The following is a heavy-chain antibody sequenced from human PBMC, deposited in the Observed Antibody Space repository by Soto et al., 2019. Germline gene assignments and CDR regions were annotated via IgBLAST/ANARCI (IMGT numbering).Heavy chain of an antibody. V-gene: IGHV1-18*01. CDR1: GCTFTSYG. Sequence: ASVKVSCKASGCTFTSYGISWVRQAPGQGLEWMGWISAYNGNTNYAQKLQGRVTMTTDTSTSTAYMELRSLRSDDTAVYYCARDGNYYDSSGYYYTIDYWGQGTLVTVSS. J-gene: IGHJ4*02. D-gene: IGHD3-22*01. CDR3: ARDGNYYDSSGYYYTIDY. CDR2: ISAYNGNT.